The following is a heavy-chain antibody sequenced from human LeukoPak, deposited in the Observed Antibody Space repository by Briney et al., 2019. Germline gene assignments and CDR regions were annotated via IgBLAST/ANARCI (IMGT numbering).Heavy chain of an antibody. CDR1: GGSISSGSYY. CDR2: IYTSGST. J-gene: IGHJ4*02. CDR3: ARAGGSVGWYGTIDS. D-gene: IGHD6-19*01. V-gene: IGHV4-61*09. Sequence: SQTLSLTCTVTGGSISSGSYYSGWIRQPAGKALEWIGHIYTSGSTSYNPSLQSRVTISVDTSSHQFSLKVTSVTAADTAVYYCARAGGSVGWYGTIDSWGQGTLVTVSS.